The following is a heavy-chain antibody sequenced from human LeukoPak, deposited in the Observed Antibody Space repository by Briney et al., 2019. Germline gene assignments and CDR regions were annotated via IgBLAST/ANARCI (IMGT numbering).Heavy chain of an antibody. CDR1: GGTFSSYA. Sequence: ASVKVSCKASGGTFSSYAISWVRQAPGQGLEWMGGIIPIFGTANYAQKFQGRVTITADESTSTAYMELSSLRSEDTAVYYCARDPSPGYDFWSGYSDYWGQGTLVTVSS. J-gene: IGHJ4*02. CDR3: ARDPSPGYDFWSGYSDY. D-gene: IGHD3-3*01. V-gene: IGHV1-69*13. CDR2: IIPIFGTA.